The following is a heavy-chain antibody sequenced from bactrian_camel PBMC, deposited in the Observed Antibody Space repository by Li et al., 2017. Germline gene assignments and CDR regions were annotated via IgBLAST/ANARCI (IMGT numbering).Heavy chain of an antibody. CDR1: GVSLDGSD. J-gene: IGHJ4*01. CDR3: AAAHDCPTSDCYSGSWCRYEYKY. Sequence: HVQLVESGGGSAQVGGSLALSCGASGVSLDGSDRGWYRQAPGKEREGVACIGRDGITMYSDSVKGRYTISKDSAKNIMYLQMDSLKPEDTGIYYCAAAHDCPTSDCYSGSWCRYEYKYWGQGTQVTVS. V-gene: IGHV3S63*01. D-gene: IGHD3*01. CDR2: IGRDGIT.